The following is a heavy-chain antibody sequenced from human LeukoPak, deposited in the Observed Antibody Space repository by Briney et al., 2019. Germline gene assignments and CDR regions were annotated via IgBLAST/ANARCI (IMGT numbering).Heavy chain of an antibody. Sequence: GGSLRLSCAASGFTFSSYAMHWVRQAPGKGLEWVAVISYDGSNKYYADSVKGRFTISRDNSKNTLYLQMNSLRAEDTAVYYCAKAFITMIVVVRSEGYGMDVWGQGTTVTVSS. V-gene: IGHV3-30-3*01. CDR3: AKAFITMIVVVRSEGYGMDV. CDR2: ISYDGSNK. CDR1: GFTFSSYA. J-gene: IGHJ6*02. D-gene: IGHD3-22*01.